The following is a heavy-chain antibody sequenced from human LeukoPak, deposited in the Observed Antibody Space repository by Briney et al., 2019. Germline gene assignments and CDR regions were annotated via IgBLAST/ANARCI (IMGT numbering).Heavy chain of an antibody. V-gene: IGHV3-64D*09. CDR1: GFTFSSYD. Sequence: GGSLRLSCSASGFTFSSYDMRWVRQAPGKGLEYVSAISSNGGNTYYADSVKGRFTISRDNSKNTLYLQMSSLRVEDTAVYYCVKEDITVAGFFDYWGQGTVVTVSS. D-gene: IGHD6-19*01. J-gene: IGHJ4*02. CDR3: VKEDITVAGFFDY. CDR2: ISSNGGNT.